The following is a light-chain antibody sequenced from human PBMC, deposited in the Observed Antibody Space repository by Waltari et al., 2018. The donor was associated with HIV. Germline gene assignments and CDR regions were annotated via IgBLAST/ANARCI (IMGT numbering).Light chain of an antibody. CDR3: QSYDNVLTAVI. CDR2: GNN. Sequence: QSVLTQPPSVSGAPGQTVTVSCTGSTSNLGANFDVHWYQHLPGTAPKLLIYGNNNRPSGVPARFSGSRSGSSASLAITGLQAEDEAEYYCQSYDNVLTAVIFGGGTKVTVL. V-gene: IGLV1-40*01. J-gene: IGLJ2*01. CDR1: TSNLGANFD.